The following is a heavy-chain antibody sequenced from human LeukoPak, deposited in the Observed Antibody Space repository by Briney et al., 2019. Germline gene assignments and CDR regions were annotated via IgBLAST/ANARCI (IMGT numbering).Heavy chain of an antibody. D-gene: IGHD5-12*01. Sequence: ASVKVSCKASGGTFSSYAISWVRQAPGQGLEWMGGIIPIFGTANYAQKFQGRVTITADESTSTAYMELSSLRSEDTAVYYCARAISRVGVATDFDYWGQGTLVTVSS. J-gene: IGHJ4*02. CDR3: ARAISRVGVATDFDY. V-gene: IGHV1-69*13. CDR2: IIPIFGTA. CDR1: GGTFSSYA.